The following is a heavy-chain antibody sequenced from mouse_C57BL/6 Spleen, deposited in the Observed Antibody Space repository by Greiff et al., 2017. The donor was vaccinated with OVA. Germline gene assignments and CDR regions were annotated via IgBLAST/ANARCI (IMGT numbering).Heavy chain of an antibody. Sequence: VQLQQSGPGLVQPSQSLSITCTVSGFSLTSYGVHWVRQSPGKGLEWLGVIWRGGSTDYNAAFMSRLSITKDNSKSQVFFKMNSLQADDTAIYYCAKKDYGTHYYAMDYWGQGTSVTVSS. CDR1: GFSLTSYG. V-gene: IGHV2-5*01. CDR2: IWRGGST. J-gene: IGHJ4*01. CDR3: AKKDYGTHYYAMDY. D-gene: IGHD1-1*01.